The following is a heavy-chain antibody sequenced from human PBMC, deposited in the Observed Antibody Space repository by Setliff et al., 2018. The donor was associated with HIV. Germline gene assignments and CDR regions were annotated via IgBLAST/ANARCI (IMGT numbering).Heavy chain of an antibody. J-gene: IGHJ3*02. CDR1: GYTFTDYY. CDR3: ARDNGYCSGGSCYSSSFVGAFDI. D-gene: IGHD2-15*01. CDR2: INPNSGVT. Sequence: ASVKVSCKTSGYTFTDYYIHWVRQAPGQGLEWMGRINPNSGVTNYTQKFQGRVAMTRDTSINAVYMELSRLRSEDTAVYYCARDNGYCSGGSCYSSSFVGAFDIWGQGTMVTVSS. V-gene: IGHV1-2*06.